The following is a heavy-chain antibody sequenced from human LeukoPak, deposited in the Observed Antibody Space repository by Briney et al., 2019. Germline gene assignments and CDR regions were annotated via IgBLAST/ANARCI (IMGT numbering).Heavy chain of an antibody. CDR3: ARLKSSGWYNAPFDY. V-gene: IGHV3-20*01. D-gene: IGHD6-13*01. J-gene: IGHJ4*02. Sequence: GGSLRLSCAASGFTFDDFGMSWVRQVPGKGLEWVAGLNWSGDSIHYADSVKGRFTISRDNAKNSVFLQMNSLRGEDTALYHCARLKSSGWYNAPFDYWGQGTLVTVSS. CDR2: LNWSGDSI. CDR1: GFTFDDFG.